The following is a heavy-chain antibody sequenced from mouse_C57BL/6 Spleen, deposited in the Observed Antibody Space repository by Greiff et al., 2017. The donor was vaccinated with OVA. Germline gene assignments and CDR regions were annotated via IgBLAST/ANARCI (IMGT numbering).Heavy chain of an antibody. Sequence: QVQLQQSGAELARPGASVKLSCKASGYTFTSYGISWVKQRTGQGLEWIGEIYPRSGDTYYNEKFKGKATLTADTSSSTAYMELRSLTSEDSAVYFCALQLRGAMDYWGQGTSVTVSS. D-gene: IGHD3-3*01. CDR2: IYPRSGDT. V-gene: IGHV1-81*01. J-gene: IGHJ4*01. CDR1: GYTFTSYG. CDR3: ALQLRGAMDY.